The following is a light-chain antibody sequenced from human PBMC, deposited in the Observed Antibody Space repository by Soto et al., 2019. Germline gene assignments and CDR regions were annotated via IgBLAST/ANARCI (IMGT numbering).Light chain of an antibody. CDR2: DAS. CDR3: QQRSNWPWRT. CDR1: ESVSIY. Sequence: EIVLTQSPATLSLSPGESATLSCRASESVSIYISWYQQKPAQAPRLLIYDASNRATGIPTRFSGSGSGTDFSLTISSLEPEDFAVYYCQQRSNWPWRTFGQGTRVELK. V-gene: IGKV3-11*01. J-gene: IGKJ1*01.